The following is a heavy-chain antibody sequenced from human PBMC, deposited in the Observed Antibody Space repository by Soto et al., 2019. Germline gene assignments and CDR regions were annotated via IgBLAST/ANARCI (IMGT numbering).Heavy chain of an antibody. J-gene: IGHJ4*02. D-gene: IGHD3-9*01. CDR2: ISGAGGFT. CDR1: GFSFSTFA. V-gene: IGHV3-23*01. Sequence: EVQLQESGGGLVQPGGSLRLSCEASGFSFSTFAMAWVRQAPGKALEWVAHISGAGGFTTSADSMKGRVTVTRDNSRNTLWLQMNSLRAEDTALYYCAKATAFNFAYYDLWGQGTLVTVSS. CDR3: AKATAFNFAYYDL.